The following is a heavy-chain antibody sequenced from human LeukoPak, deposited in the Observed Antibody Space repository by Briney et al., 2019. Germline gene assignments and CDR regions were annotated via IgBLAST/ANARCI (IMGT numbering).Heavy chain of an antibody. D-gene: IGHD3-22*01. V-gene: IGHV1-2*02. Sequence: ASVTVSCKASGYTFTGYYMHWVRHAPGQGVEWMGWINPNSGGTNYAQKFQGRVTMTRDTSISTAYMELSRLRSDDTAVYYCARATYYYDSSGYSDAFDIWGQGTMVTVSS. CDR1: GYTFTGYY. CDR2: INPNSGGT. J-gene: IGHJ3*02. CDR3: ARATYYYDSSGYSDAFDI.